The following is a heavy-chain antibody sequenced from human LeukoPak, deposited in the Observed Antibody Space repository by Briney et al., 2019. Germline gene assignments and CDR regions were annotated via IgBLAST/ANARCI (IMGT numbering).Heavy chain of an antibody. J-gene: IGHJ4*02. V-gene: IGHV3-48*02. CDR3: ARDKYCSDTNCYGTSFEY. CDR1: GFTFSSYS. D-gene: IGHD2-2*01. Sequence: GGSLRLSCAASGFTFSSYSMNWVRQAPGKGLEWVSYVSSSSSRIYYADSVKGRFIVSRDNAKNSLFLQINSLSDEGTAVYYCARDKYCSDTNCYGTSFEYWGQGTLVTVSS. CDR2: VSSSSSRI.